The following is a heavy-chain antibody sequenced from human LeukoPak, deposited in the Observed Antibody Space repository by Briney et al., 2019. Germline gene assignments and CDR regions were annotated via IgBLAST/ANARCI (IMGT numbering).Heavy chain of an antibody. CDR3: ARESGYSGPFDN. Sequence: SGTLSLTCAVSGGSISSTYWWSWVRRPPGKGREWIGEIFHSGGTNYNPSLKSRVTISVDKSNNQFSLKLSSVTAADTAVYYCARESGYSGPFDNWGQGTLVTVSS. J-gene: IGHJ4*02. D-gene: IGHD5-12*01. V-gene: IGHV4-4*02. CDR1: GGSISSTYW. CDR2: IFHSGGT.